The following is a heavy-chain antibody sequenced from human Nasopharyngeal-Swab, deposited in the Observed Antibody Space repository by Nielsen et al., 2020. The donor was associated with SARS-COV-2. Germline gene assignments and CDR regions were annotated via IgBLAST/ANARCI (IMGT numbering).Heavy chain of an antibody. D-gene: IGHD6-13*01. CDR1: GESFSGHY. CDR3: VRSSSWYYFDY. J-gene: IGHJ4*02. CDR2: IYYNGNT. Sequence: SETLSLTCAVYGESFSGHYWTWIRQPPGKGLEWIGNIYYNGNTYQNPSLKSRLTISVDKSKNQFSLQLSSVTAADTAVYYCVRSSSWYYFDYWAQGTQVTVSS. V-gene: IGHV4-34*01.